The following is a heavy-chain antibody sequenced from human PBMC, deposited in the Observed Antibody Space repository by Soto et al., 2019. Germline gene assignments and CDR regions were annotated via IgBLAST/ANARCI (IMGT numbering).Heavy chain of an antibody. CDR1: GFTFSSYA. D-gene: IGHD2-2*01. V-gene: IGHV3-23*01. J-gene: IGHJ6*03. CDR3: AKDSKYQLPEPAYYYYYYMDV. CDR2: ISGSGGST. Sequence: GGSLRLSCAASGFTFSSYAMSWVRQAPGKGLEWVSAISGSGGSTYYADSVKGRFTISRDNSKNTLYLQMNSLRAEDTAVYYCAKDSKYQLPEPAYYYYYYMDVWGKGTTVTVSS.